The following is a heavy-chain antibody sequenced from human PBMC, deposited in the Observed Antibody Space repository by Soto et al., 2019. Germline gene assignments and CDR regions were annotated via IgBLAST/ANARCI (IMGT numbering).Heavy chain of an antibody. CDR1: GYTFTSYY. CDR2: INPGGGST. CDR3: AKKGQPRYYYNGMDV. V-gene: IGHV1-46*01. J-gene: IGHJ6*02. Sequence: GASVKVSCKASGYTFTSYYMHWVRQAPGQGLEWMGIINPGGGSTSYAQKFQGRVTMTIDTSTYTAYMELRSLTSDDTAIYYCAKKGQPRYYYNGMDVWGQGSTVTVS.